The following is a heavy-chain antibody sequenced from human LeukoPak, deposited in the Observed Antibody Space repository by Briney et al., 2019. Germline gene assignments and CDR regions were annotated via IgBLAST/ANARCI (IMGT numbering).Heavy chain of an antibody. CDR1: GFTFSGHW. J-gene: IGHJ4*02. CDR2: TNQGGSDK. D-gene: IGHD1-14*01. Sequence: GGSLRLSCAASGFTFSGHWMSWVRQAPGKGLEWVANTNQGGSDKYYVDSVKGRFTISRDNANNLLYLQMNSLRGEDTAVYYCTRDRSRAEDDWGQGTLVTVSS. V-gene: IGHV3-7*01. CDR3: TRDRSRAEDD.